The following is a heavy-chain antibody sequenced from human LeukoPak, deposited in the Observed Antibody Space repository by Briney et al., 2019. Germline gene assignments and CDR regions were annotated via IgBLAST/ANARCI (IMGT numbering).Heavy chain of an antibody. Sequence: GASVKVSCKTSGYTFTSYGISWVRQAPGQGLEWMGWISAYNGNTNYAQKLQGRVTMTTDTSTSTAYMELRSLRSDDTAVYYCARDPSITMVRGFYWFDPWGQGTLVTVSS. CDR2: ISAYNGNT. CDR3: ARDPSITMVRGFYWFDP. V-gene: IGHV1-18*01. J-gene: IGHJ5*02. CDR1: GYTFTSYG. D-gene: IGHD3-10*01.